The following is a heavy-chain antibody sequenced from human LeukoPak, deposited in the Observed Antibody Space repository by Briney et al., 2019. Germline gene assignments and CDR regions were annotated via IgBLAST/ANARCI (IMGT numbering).Heavy chain of an antibody. Sequence: GGSLRLSCTASGFTFGDYAMSWVRQAPGKGLEWVGFIRSKAYGGTTEYAASVKGRFTISRDDSKSIAYLQMNSLKTEDTAVYYCTRLRGYSYGPVDYWGQGTLVTVSP. CDR1: GFTFGDYA. CDR2: IRSKAYGGTT. V-gene: IGHV3-49*04. D-gene: IGHD5-18*01. J-gene: IGHJ4*02. CDR3: TRLRGYSYGPVDY.